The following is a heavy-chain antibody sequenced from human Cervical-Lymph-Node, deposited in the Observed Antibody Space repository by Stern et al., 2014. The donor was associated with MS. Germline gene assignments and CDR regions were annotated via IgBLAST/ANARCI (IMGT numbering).Heavy chain of an antibody. V-gene: IGHV1-69*01. Sequence: QVQLGQSGAEVKKPGSSVKVSCKASGGTFSSYAISWVRQAPGQGLEWMGGIIPIFGTANYAQKFQGRVTITADESTSTAYMELSSLRSEDTAVYYCARERAIKLHYYYGMDVWGQGTTVTVSS. J-gene: IGHJ6*02. CDR3: ARERAIKLHYYYGMDV. CDR1: GGTFSSYA. CDR2: IIPIFGTA. D-gene: IGHD2-2*02.